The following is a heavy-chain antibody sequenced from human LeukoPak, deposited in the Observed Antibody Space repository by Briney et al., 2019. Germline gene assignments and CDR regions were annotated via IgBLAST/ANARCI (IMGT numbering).Heavy chain of an antibody. CDR2: IYYSGST. Sequence: SETLSLTCTVSGGSISSYYWSWIWQPPGKGLEWIGYIYYSGSTNYKSFLKSRVTISVDTSKNQFSLKLSSVTAADTAVYYCARTTEGGYSYGYFYYYYMDVWGKGTTVTISS. D-gene: IGHD5-18*01. J-gene: IGHJ6*03. V-gene: IGHV4-59*01. CDR3: ARTTEGGYSYGYFYYYYMDV. CDR1: GGSISSYY.